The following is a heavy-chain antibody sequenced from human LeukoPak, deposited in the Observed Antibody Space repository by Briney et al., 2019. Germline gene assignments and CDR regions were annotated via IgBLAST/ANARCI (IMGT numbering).Heavy chain of an antibody. CDR3: ARDLVTVTTGFDI. D-gene: IGHD4-17*01. Sequence: PSETLSLTCTVSGYSISSGFYWGWIRQPPGKGLEWIGYISYSGSTNYNPSLKSRVTISIDTSRNQFSLRLSSVTAADTTVYYCARDLVTVTTGFDIWGQGTMVTVSS. CDR2: ISYSGST. CDR1: GYSISSGFY. V-gene: IGHV4-61*01. J-gene: IGHJ3*02.